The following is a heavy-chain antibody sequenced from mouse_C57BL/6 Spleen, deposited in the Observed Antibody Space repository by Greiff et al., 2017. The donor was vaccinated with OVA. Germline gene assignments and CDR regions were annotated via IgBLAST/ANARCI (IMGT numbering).Heavy chain of an antibody. CDR2: IYPGSGNT. D-gene: IGHD1-1*02. Sequence: VQVVESGAELVRPGASVKLSCKASGYTFTDYYINWVKQRPGQGLEWIARIYPGSGNTYYNEKFKGKATLTAEKSSSTAYMQLSSLTSEDSAVYFCARTGGSQRGYFDYWGQGTTLTVSS. CDR3: ARTGGSQRGYFDY. CDR1: GYTFTDYY. V-gene: IGHV1-76*01. J-gene: IGHJ2*01.